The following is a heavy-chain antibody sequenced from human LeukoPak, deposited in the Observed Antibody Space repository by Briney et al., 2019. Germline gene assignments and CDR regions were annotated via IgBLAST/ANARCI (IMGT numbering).Heavy chain of an antibody. J-gene: IGHJ4*02. Sequence: ASVKVSCKASGGTSSSYAISWVRQAPGQGLEWMGWISAYNGNTNYAQKLQGRVTMTTDTSTSTAYMELRSLRSDDTAVYYCARDYGGSWSDYWGQGTLVTVSS. CDR3: ARDYGGSWSDY. V-gene: IGHV1-18*01. CDR2: ISAYNGNT. CDR1: GGTSSSYA. D-gene: IGHD6-13*01.